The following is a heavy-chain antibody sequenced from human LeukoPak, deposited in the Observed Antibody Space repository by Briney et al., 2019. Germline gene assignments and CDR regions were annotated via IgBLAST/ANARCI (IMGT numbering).Heavy chain of an antibody. V-gene: IGHV3-7*01. CDR1: GFTFSSYW. D-gene: IGHD5-18*01. CDR3: ARAGTAMEFDL. CDR2: IKQDGSEK. J-gene: IGHJ2*01. Sequence: GGSLRLSCAASGFTFSSYWMSWVRQAPGKGLEWVANIKQDGSEKYYVDSVKGRFTISRDNAKNSLYLHMNSLRAEDTAVYYCARAGTAMEFDLWGRGTLVTVSS.